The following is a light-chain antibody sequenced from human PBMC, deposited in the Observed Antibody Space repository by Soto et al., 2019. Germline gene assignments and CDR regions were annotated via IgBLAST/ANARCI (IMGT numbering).Light chain of an antibody. CDR2: AAP. CDR3: QQLKNYAYT. J-gene: IGKJ4*01. V-gene: IGKV1-9*01. Sequence: DIQLTQSPSFLSASVGARVTITCRASQGISSYLAWYQQRPGKAPKFLMYAAPTLQSGVPSRFSGSGSGTEFALTISSLQPDDFATNYCQQLKNYAYTFGWGTTVEI. CDR1: QGISSY.